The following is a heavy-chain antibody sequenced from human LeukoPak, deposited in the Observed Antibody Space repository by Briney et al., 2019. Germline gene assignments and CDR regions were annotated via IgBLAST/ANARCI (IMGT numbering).Heavy chain of an antibody. J-gene: IGHJ4*02. V-gene: IGHV4-59*01. CDR1: GGSISTYY. Sequence: KPSETLSLTCTVSGGSISTYYWSWIRQPPGKGLESIGYIYYTGSTNYNPSLKSQVTISVDTSKNQFSLRVTSVTAADTAVYYCARFGGSGSYYSGYDYWGQGILVTVSS. D-gene: IGHD3-10*01. CDR2: IYYTGST. CDR3: ARFGGSGSYYSGYDY.